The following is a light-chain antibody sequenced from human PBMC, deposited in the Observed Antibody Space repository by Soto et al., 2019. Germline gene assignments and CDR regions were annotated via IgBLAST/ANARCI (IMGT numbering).Light chain of an antibody. CDR1: QSVSSN. Sequence: EIVMTQSPATLSVSPGERATLSCRASQSVSSNLAWYQQKPGQAPRLLIYGASTRATGIPARFSGSGSGTEFTLTISSLQSEDFVVYYCQQYNNWPPFTFGPGTKVDIK. V-gene: IGKV3-15*01. CDR3: QQYNNWPPFT. J-gene: IGKJ3*01. CDR2: GAS.